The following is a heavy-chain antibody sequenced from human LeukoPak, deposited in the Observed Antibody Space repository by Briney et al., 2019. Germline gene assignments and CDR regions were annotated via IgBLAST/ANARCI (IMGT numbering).Heavy chain of an antibody. CDR2: IYPGDSDT. CDR3: ARFSHSSGWFTGYFDY. D-gene: IGHD6-19*01. CDR1: GYSFTSYW. V-gene: IGHV5-51*01. Sequence: TGESLKISCKGSGYSFTSYWIGWVRQMPGKGLEWMGIIYPGDSDTRYSPSFQGQVTISVDKSTSTAYLQWSSLKASDTAMYYCARFSHSSGWFTGYFDYWGQGTLVTVSS. J-gene: IGHJ4*02.